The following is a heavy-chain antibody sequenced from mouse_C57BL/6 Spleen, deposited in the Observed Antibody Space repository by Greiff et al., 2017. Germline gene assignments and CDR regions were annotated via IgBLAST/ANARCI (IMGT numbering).Heavy chain of an antibody. V-gene: IGHV1-50*01. CDR3: ALVLLLYAMDY. D-gene: IGHD1-1*01. CDR1: GYTFTSYW. J-gene: IGHJ4*01. Sequence: QVQLQQPGAELVKPGASVKLSCKASGYTFTSYWMPWVKQRPGQGLGWIGEIDPSDCYTNYNQKFKGKATLTVYTSSSTAYMQLSSLTSEDSAVYYCALVLLLYAMDYWGQGTSVTVSS. CDR2: IDPSDCYT.